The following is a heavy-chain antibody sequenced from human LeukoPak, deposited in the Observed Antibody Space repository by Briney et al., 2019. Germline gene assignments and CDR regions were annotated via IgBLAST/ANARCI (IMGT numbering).Heavy chain of an antibody. J-gene: IGHJ4*02. V-gene: IGHV3-7*01. CDR3: ARDKVVGATQLVY. Sequence: GGSLRLSCAASGFTFSRYVMSSGRQAPGKGLEWVANIKQDGSEKYYVDSVKGRFTISRDNAQTSLYLQMNSLRAEDTAVYYCARDKVVGATQLVYWGQGTLVTVSS. D-gene: IGHD1-26*01. CDR1: GFTFSRYV. CDR2: IKQDGSEK.